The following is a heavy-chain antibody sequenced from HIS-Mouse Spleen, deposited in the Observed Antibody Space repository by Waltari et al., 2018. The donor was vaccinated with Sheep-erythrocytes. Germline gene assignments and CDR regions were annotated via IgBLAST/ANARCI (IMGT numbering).Heavy chain of an antibody. CDR3: ARDSMGHDAFDI. CDR1: GVTFSSYS. D-gene: IGHD3-10*01. CDR2: ISSSSSYI. J-gene: IGHJ3*02. V-gene: IGHV3-21*01. Sequence: EVQLVESGGGLGKPGGSLRLSCAASGVTFSSYSMNWVRQAPGKGLEWVSSISSSSSYIYYADSVKGRFTISRDNAKNSLYLQMNSLRAEDTAVYYCARDSMGHDAFDIWGQGTMVTVSS.